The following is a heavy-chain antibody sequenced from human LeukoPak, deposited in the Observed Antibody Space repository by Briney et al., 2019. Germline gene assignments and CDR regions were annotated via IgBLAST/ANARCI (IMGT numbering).Heavy chain of an antibody. J-gene: IGHJ2*01. CDR3: ARDADSSGYSDWYFDL. D-gene: IGHD3-22*01. Sequence: SETLSLTCTVSGGSISSYYWGWIRQPAGKGLEWIGRIYTSGSTNYNPSLKSRVTMSVDTSKNQFSLRLSSVTAADTAVYYCARDADSSGYSDWYFDLWGRGTLVTVSS. CDR1: GGSISSYY. CDR2: IYTSGST. V-gene: IGHV4-4*07.